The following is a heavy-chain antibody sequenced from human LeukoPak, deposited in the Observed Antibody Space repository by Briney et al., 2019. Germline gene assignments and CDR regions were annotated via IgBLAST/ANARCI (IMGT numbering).Heavy chain of an antibody. CDR1: GGSFSGYY. D-gene: IGHD2-2*01. Sequence: SETLSLTCAVYGGSFSGYYWSWIRQPPGKGLEWIGEINHSGSTNYNPSLKSRVTISVDTSKNQFSLKLSSVTAADTAVYYCARGVPAAIGRPYYYYMDVWGKGTTVTISS. V-gene: IGHV4-34*01. J-gene: IGHJ6*03. CDR3: ARGVPAAIGRPYYYYMDV. CDR2: INHSGST.